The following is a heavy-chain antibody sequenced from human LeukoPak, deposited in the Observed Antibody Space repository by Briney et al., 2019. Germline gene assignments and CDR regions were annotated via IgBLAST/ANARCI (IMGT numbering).Heavy chain of an antibody. CDR2: IYHSGST. CDR3: ARGPGSGPAALYYYYGMDV. J-gene: IGHJ6*02. D-gene: IGHD2-2*01. Sequence: SGTLSLTCAVSGGSISSSNWWSWVRQPPGKGLEWIGEIYHSGSTNYNPSLKSRVTISVDKSKNQFSLKLSSVTAADTAVYYCARGPGSGPAALYYYYGMDVWGQGTTVTVSS. V-gene: IGHV4-4*02. CDR1: GGSISSSNW.